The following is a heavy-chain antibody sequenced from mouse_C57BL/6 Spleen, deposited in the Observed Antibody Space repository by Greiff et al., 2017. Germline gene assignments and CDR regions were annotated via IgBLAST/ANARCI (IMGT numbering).Heavy chain of an antibody. J-gene: IGHJ4*01. CDR2: IYPGSGST. CDR3: ASRATYGYYAMDY. D-gene: IGHD5-5*01. Sequence: QVQLQQPGAELVKPGASVKMSCKASGYTFTSYWITWVKQRPGQGLEWIGDIYPGSGSTNYNEKFKSKATLTVDTASSTAYMQVSSLTSEDSAVYYCASRATYGYYAMDYWGQGTSVTVSS. V-gene: IGHV1-55*01. CDR1: GYTFTSYW.